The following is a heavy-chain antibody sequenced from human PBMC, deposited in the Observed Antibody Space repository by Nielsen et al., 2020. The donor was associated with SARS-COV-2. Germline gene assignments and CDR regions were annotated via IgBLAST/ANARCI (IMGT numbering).Heavy chain of an antibody. CDR1: GFTFNTYW. CDR2: ISTDGSST. Sequence: GGSLRLSCAASGFTFNTYWMHWVRQAPGKGLVWVSRISTDGSSTSYADSVKGRFTISRDNAKDTVYLQMSSLRAEDTAVYYCARGRTYSGSSAGYYYMDVWGKGTTVTVSS. CDR3: ARGRTYSGSSAGYYYMDV. J-gene: IGHJ6*03. D-gene: IGHD1-26*01. V-gene: IGHV3-74*01.